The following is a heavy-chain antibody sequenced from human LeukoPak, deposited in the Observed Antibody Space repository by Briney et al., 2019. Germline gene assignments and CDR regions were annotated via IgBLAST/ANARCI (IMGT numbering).Heavy chain of an antibody. J-gene: IGHJ4*02. Sequence: GGSLRLSCAASGFTFSTYGMHWVRQAPGKGLEWVAVIWYDGSNKYYAGSVKGRFTISRDNSKNTLYLQMNSLRAEDTAVYYCARGDRSMAAYWLYWGQGTLVTVSS. CDR1: GFTFSTYG. CDR3: ARGDRSMAAYWLY. CDR2: IWYDGSNK. D-gene: IGHD6-6*01. V-gene: IGHV3-33*01.